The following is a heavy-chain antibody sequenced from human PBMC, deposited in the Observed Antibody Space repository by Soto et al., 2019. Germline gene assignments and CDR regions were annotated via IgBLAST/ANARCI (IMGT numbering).Heavy chain of an antibody. V-gene: IGHV1-69*02. CDR3: ASRAQPEMGTIYFDY. D-gene: IGHD1-1*01. Sequence: QVQLVQSGAEVKKPGSSVKVSCKASGGTFSSYTISWVRQAPGQGLEWMGRIIPILGIANYAQKFQGRVTIPAEKSTSTGYMELSRLRAEDTAVYYCASRAQPEMGTIYFDYWGQGTLVTVSS. CDR1: GGTFSSYT. CDR2: IIPILGIA. J-gene: IGHJ4*02.